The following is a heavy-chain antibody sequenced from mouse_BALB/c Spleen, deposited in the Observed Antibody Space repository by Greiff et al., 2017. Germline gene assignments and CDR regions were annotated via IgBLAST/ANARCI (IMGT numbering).Heavy chain of an antibody. Sequence: QVQLQQSGAELVRPGTSVKVSCKASGYAFTNYLIEWVKQRPGQGLEWIGVINPGSGGTNYNEKFKGKATLTPDKSSSTAYMQLSSLTSDDSAVYFCATHYYGSPWFAYWGQGTLVTVSA. CDR1: GYAFTNYL. V-gene: IGHV1-54*01. J-gene: IGHJ3*01. D-gene: IGHD1-1*01. CDR3: ATHYYGSPWFAY. CDR2: INPGSGGT.